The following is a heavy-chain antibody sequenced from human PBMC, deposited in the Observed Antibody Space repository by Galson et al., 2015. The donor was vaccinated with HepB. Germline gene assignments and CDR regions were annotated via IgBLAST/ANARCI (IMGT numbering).Heavy chain of an antibody. CDR1: GFSFSMYW. Sequence: SLRLSCAASGFSFSMYWMPWVRQAPGKGLEWVANIKQDGSEKYYVDSVRGRFTISRDNAQNSLYLQMNSLRAEDTAVYYCARDYDPGARPLWYFDLWGRGTLVTVSS. V-gene: IGHV3-7*01. J-gene: IGHJ2*01. D-gene: IGHD3-3*01. CDR3: ARDYDPGARPLWYFDL. CDR2: IKQDGSEK.